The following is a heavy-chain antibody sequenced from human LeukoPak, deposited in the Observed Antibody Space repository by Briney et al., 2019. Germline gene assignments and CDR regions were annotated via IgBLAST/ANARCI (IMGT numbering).Heavy chain of an antibody. CDR3: ARYRLAYCGGDCPFDY. Sequence: SETLSLTCTVSGGSISSSSYYWGWIRQPPGKGLEWIGYIYYSGSTNYNPSLKSRVTISVDTSKNQFSLKLSSVTAADTAVYYCARYRLAYCGGDCPFDYWGQGTLVTVSS. CDR1: GGSISSSSYY. CDR2: IYYSGST. J-gene: IGHJ4*02. D-gene: IGHD2-21*02. V-gene: IGHV4-61*05.